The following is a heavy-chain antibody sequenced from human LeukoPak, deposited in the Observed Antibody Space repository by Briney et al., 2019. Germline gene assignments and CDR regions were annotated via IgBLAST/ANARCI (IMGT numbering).Heavy chain of an antibody. CDR2: INGGSGNT. CDR3: ANPRYDSSGYYYVD. Sequence: ASVKVSCKAFDYVFISYGMSWLRQAPGQRLDWMGWINGGSGNTKYSPEFQGRVTITRDTSASTAYMELSSLRSEDTAVYYCANPRYDSSGYYYVDWGQGTLVTVSS. J-gene: IGHJ4*02. V-gene: IGHV1-3*01. CDR1: DYVFISYG. D-gene: IGHD3-22*01.